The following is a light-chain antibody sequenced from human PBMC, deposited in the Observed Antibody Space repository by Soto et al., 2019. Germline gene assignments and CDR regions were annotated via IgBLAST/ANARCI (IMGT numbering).Light chain of an antibody. V-gene: IGKV3-11*01. J-gene: IGKJ4*01. Sequence: EVVLTQSPATLSLSPGDRATLSCRASQSVGICFAGYQQKPGQAPRLLIFDASNRVTRIPARFRGRGSGADFTLTIGSRDHEHFTRDYYQQRRGGPPLPFGGGTKVEI. CDR3: QQRRGGPPLP. CDR2: DAS. CDR1: QSVGIC.